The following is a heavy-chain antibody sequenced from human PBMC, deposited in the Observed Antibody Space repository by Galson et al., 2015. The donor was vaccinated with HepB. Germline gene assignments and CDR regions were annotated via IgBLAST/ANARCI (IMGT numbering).Heavy chain of an antibody. J-gene: IGHJ6*02. CDR3: AKDVALWFGGPSSPYYYYGMDV. CDR2: ISYDGSNK. V-gene: IGHV3-30*18. Sequence: SLRLSCAASGFTFSSYGMHWVRQAPGKGLEWVAVISYDGSNKYYVDSVKGRFTISGDNSKNTLYLQMNSLRAEDTAVYYCAKDVALWFGGPSSPYYYYGMDVWGQGTTVTVSS. D-gene: IGHD3-10*01. CDR1: GFTFSSYG.